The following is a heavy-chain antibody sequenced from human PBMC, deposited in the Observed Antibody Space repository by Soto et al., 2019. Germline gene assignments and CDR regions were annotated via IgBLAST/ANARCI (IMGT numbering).Heavy chain of an antibody. Sequence: TSETLSLTCTVSGGSISSYYWSWIRQPPGKGLEWIGYIYYSGSTNYNPSLKSRVTISVDTSKNQFSLRLSSVTAADTAVYYCARGYCSSTSCRPPVYYYYGMDVWGQGTTVTVSS. CDR1: GGSISSYY. CDR3: ARGYCSSTSCRPPVYYYYGMDV. CDR2: IYYSGST. J-gene: IGHJ6*02. D-gene: IGHD2-2*01. V-gene: IGHV4-59*01.